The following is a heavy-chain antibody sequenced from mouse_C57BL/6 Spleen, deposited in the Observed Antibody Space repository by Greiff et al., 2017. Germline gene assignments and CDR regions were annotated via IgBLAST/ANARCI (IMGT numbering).Heavy chain of an antibody. CDR2: IDPSDSET. CDR3: ARRDNWDVGAMDY. J-gene: IGHJ4*01. V-gene: IGHV1-52*01. Sequence: VQLQQPGAELVRPGSSVKLSCKASGYTFTSYWMHWVKQRPIQGLEWIGNIDPSDSETHYNQKFKDKATLTVDKSSSTAYMQLSSLTSEDSAVYYCARRDNWDVGAMDYWGQGTSVTVSS. D-gene: IGHD4-1*01. CDR1: GYTFTSYW.